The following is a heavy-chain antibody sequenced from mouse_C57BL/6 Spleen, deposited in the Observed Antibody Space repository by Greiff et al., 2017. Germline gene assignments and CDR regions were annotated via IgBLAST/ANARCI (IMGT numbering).Heavy chain of an antibody. J-gene: IGHJ2*01. V-gene: IGHV1-80*01. CDR1: GYAFSSYW. CDR2: IYPGDGDT. CDR3: ARWFYGSSYPLFDD. Sequence: QVQLQQSGAELVKPGASVKISCKASGYAFSSYWMNWVKQRPGKGLEWIGQIYPGDGDTNYNGKFKGKATLTADKSSSTAYMQLSSLTSEDSAVYFCARWFYGSSYPLFDDWGQGTTLTVSS. D-gene: IGHD1-1*01.